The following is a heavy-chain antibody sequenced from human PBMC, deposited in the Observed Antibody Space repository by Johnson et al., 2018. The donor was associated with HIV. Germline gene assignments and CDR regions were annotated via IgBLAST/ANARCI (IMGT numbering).Heavy chain of an antibody. D-gene: IGHD6-13*01. CDR2: ISGSCGSK. V-gene: IGHV3-23*04. CDR3: AKAPSSSWHAFDI. Sequence: VQLVESGGGLVPPGGSLRLSCAASGFTFSSYAMSWVRQAPGKGLESVSLISGSCGSKQYAASVNGRFTISSDNSKNTLYLQMNSLSAEDTAVYYCAKAPSSSWHAFDIWGQGKMVTVSS. J-gene: IGHJ3*02. CDR1: GFTFSSYA.